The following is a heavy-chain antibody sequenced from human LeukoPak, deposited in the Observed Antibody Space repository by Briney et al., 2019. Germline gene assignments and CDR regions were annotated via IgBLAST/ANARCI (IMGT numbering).Heavy chain of an antibody. Sequence: GSRRLSCAASGFTFSSYSMNWVRQAPGKGLEWLSYISSSSSIIYYADSVKGRFTISRDNAKNSLYLQMNSLRDEDTAVYYCARDGDSSGYYAAFDIWGQGTMVTVSS. CDR2: ISSSSSII. J-gene: IGHJ3*02. V-gene: IGHV3-48*02. D-gene: IGHD3-22*01. CDR3: ARDGDSSGYYAAFDI. CDR1: GFTFSSYS.